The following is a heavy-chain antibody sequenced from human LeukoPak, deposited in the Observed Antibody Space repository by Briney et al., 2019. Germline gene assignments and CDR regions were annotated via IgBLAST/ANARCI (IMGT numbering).Heavy chain of an antibody. CDR3: TAGGGGTYSSDY. CDR2: SKGKTGGGTT. V-gene: IGHV3-15*01. Sequence: PGGSLRLSCAASGFRINDVWMSWVRQAPGKGLEWVGRSKGKTGGGTTDIAAPGHGRFTISRDDSKNLLSLQMDTLEIEDTAVYYCTAGGGGTYSSDYWGQGTLVTVSS. J-gene: IGHJ4*02. D-gene: IGHD1-26*01. CDR1: GFRINDVW.